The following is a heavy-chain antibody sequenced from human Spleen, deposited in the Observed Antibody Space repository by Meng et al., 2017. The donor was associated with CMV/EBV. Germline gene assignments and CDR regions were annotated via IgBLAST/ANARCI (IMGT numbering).Heavy chain of an antibody. V-gene: IGHV4-4*07. Sequence: QVQLQESGPGLVKPSXXXXXTCTVSGGSISSYYWSWIRQPAGKGLEWIGRIYTSGSTNYNPSLKSRVTMSVDTSKNQFSLKLSSVTAADTAVYYCARGYSSSWPDWFDPWGQGTLVTVSS. CDR1: GGSISSYY. D-gene: IGHD6-13*01. CDR3: ARGYSSSWPDWFDP. CDR2: IYTSGST. J-gene: IGHJ5*02.